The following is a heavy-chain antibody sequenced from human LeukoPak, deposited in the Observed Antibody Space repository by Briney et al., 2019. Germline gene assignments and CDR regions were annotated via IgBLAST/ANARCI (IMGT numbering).Heavy chain of an antibody. J-gene: IGHJ4*02. D-gene: IGHD3-16*01. CDR3: ARDRARWGSKTFGY. CDR2: TNPNSGGT. CDR1: GYTFTGYY. Sequence: ASVKVSCKASGYTFTGYYMHWVRQAPGQGLEWMGWTNPNSGGTNYAQKFQGRVTMTRDTSISTAYMELSRLRSDDTAVYYCARDRARWGSKTFGYWGQGTLVTVSS. V-gene: IGHV1-2*02.